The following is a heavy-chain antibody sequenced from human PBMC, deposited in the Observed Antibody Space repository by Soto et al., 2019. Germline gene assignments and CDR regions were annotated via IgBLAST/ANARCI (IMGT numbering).Heavy chain of an antibody. J-gene: IGHJ4*02. D-gene: IGHD3-10*01. CDR1: GGTFSSYA. CDR2: IIPIFGTA. CDR3: ASWVRGRTSGYFDY. Sequence: QVQLVQSGAEVKKPGSSVKVSCKASGGTFSSYAISWVRQAPGQGLEWMGGIIPIFGTANYAQKFQRRVTITADKSTSTAYMELSSLRPEDTAVYYCASWVRGRTSGYFDYWGQGTLVTVSS. V-gene: IGHV1-69*06.